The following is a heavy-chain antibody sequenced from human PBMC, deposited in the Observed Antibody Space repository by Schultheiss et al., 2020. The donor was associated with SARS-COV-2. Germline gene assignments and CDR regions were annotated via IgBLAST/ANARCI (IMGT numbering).Heavy chain of an antibody. V-gene: IGHV1-69*04. CDR3: ARVKAAAGEYFDL. J-gene: IGHJ2*01. CDR2: IIPILGIA. CDR1: GGTFSSYA. Sequence: SVKVSCKASGGTFSSYAISWVRQAPGQGLEWMGRIIPILGIANYAQKFQGRVTITADKSTSTAYMELSSLRSEDTAVYYCARVKAAAGEYFDLWGRGTLVTVYS. D-gene: IGHD6-13*01.